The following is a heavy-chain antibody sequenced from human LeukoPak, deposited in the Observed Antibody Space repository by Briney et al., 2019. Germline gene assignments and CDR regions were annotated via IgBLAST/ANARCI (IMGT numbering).Heavy chain of an antibody. D-gene: IGHD1/OR15-1a*01. CDR2: IFYTGST. CDR3: ARGQLNRNNWSWYFDL. J-gene: IGHJ2*01. Sequence: KPSETLSLTCSVSGVSISPYYWSWIRQPPGEGLEWIGYIFYTGSTNYNPSLKSRVTISVDTSQNQFSLKVSSVTAADTAVYHCARGQLNRNNWSWYFDLWGRGTLITVSS. CDR1: GVSISPYY. V-gene: IGHV4-59*01.